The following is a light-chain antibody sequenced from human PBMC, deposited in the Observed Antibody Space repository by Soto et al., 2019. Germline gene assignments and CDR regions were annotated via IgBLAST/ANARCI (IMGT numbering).Light chain of an antibody. Sequence: DIQLTQSPSTLSASVGDSVTITCRASQSIDSWLAWYQQKPGKAPKLLIYKASFLHSGVPSRFSGSGSGAEFTLSISNLQPDDFATYYCQQYTAYSWTFGQGTKV. CDR3: QQYTAYSWT. CDR1: QSIDSW. J-gene: IGKJ1*01. V-gene: IGKV1-5*03. CDR2: KAS.